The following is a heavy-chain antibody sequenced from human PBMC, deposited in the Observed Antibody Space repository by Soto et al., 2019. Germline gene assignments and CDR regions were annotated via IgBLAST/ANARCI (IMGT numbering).Heavy chain of an antibody. J-gene: IGHJ4*02. CDR1: GFTFSNYG. CDR2: ISYDGRNR. Sequence: QVQLVESGGGVVQPGRSLRLSCAGSGFTFSNYGLHWVRQAPGKGLEGVAFISYDGRNRYYAESVKGRFTISRDNSKNMLYMQMDSLRAEDTAVYYCAKDGAPRYCRRSSCQSAGAYWGQGTLVTVSS. V-gene: IGHV3-30*18. D-gene: IGHD2-15*01. CDR3: AKDGAPRYCRRSSCQSAGAY.